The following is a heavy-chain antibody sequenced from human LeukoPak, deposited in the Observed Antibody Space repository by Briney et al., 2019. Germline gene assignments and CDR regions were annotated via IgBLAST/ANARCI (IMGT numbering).Heavy chain of an antibody. D-gene: IGHD1-1*01. CDR1: GGSFSGYY. CDR2: NNHSGST. Sequence: SETLSLTCAVYGGSFSGYYWSWIRQPPGKGLECIGENNHSGSTNYNPSLKSRVTISVDTSKNQFSLNLSSVTAADTAVYYCARYFSGKTLDYWGQGTLVTVSS. J-gene: IGHJ4*02. V-gene: IGHV4-34*01. CDR3: ARYFSGKTLDY.